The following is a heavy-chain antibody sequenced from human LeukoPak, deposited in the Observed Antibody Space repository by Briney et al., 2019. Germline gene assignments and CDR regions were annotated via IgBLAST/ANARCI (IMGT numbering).Heavy chain of an antibody. J-gene: IGHJ6*02. CDR3: ARGIISGTSHRYYYAMDV. V-gene: IGHV1-2*02. CDR2: INPNSGGT. CDR1: GYTFTAYY. Sequence: ASVKVSCKASGYTFTAYYMHWVRQAPGQGLEWMGWINPNSGGTHYAQKFQGRVTVTRDTSISTADMHLSRLTSDDTAMYYCARGIISGTSHRYYYAMDVWGQGTTVTVSS. D-gene: IGHD1-26*01.